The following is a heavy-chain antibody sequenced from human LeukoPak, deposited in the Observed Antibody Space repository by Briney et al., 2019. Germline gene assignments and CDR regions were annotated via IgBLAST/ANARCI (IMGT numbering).Heavy chain of an antibody. J-gene: IGHJ3*02. V-gene: IGHV1-2*02. CDR2: INPNSGGT. CDR3: ARERGSYGAFDI. D-gene: IGHD1-26*01. CDR1: GYTFTGYY. Sequence: ASVKVSCEASGYTFTGYYMHWVRQAPGQGLEWMGWINPNSGGTNYAQKFQGRVTMTRDTSISTAYMELSRLRSDDTAVYYCARERGSYGAFDIWGQGTMVTVSS.